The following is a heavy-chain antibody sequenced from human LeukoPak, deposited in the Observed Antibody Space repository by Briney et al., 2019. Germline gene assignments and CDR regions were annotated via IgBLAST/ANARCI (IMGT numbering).Heavy chain of an antibody. Sequence: PGGSLRLSCAASGFTFSSYWMSWVRQAPGKGLEWVAFIRYDGSNKYYADSVKGRFTISRDNSKNTLYLQMNSLRAEDTAVYYCAKGRYDILTVWGQGTLVTVSS. CDR2: IRYDGSNK. V-gene: IGHV3-30*02. J-gene: IGHJ4*02. D-gene: IGHD3-9*01. CDR1: GFTFSSYW. CDR3: AKGRYDILTV.